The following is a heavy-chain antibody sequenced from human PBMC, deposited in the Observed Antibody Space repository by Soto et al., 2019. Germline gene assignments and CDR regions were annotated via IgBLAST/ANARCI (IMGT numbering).Heavy chain of an antibody. CDR2: INPSGGST. Sequence: ASVKVSCTASGDTFTSYYMHWVRQAPGQGLEWMGIINPSGGSTSYAQKFQGRVTMTRDTSTSTVYMELSSLRSEDTAVYYCARGEKGIAVAGTTSGVDYWGQGTLVTVSS. D-gene: IGHD6-19*01. CDR1: GDTFTSYY. CDR3: ARGEKGIAVAGTTSGVDY. J-gene: IGHJ4*02. V-gene: IGHV1-46*03.